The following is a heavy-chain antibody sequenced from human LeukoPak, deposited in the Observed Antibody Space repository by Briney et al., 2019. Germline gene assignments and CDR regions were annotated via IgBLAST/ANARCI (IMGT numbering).Heavy chain of an antibody. J-gene: IGHJ4*02. D-gene: IGHD3-10*01. V-gene: IGHV3-30*02. CDR2: IRYDGSNK. CDR1: GSFSSYV. Sequence: GGSLRLSCAASGSFSSYVMTWVRQAPGKGLEWVAFIRYDGSNKYYADSVKGRFTISRDNSKNTLYLQMNSLRAEDTAVYYCATIGDLLWFGELDYFDYWGQGTLVTVSS. CDR3: ATIGDLLWFGELDYFDY.